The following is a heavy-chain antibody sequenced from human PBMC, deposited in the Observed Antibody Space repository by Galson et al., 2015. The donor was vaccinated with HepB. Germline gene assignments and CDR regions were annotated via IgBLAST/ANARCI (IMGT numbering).Heavy chain of an antibody. CDR3: ARQADIVAPFDY. J-gene: IGHJ4*02. CDR1: GYKFTSYY. D-gene: IGHD2-21*01. CDR2: INPSGGST. Sequence: SVKVSCKASGYKFTSYYMHWVRQAPGQGLEWMGIINPSGGSTDYAQKFRGRLTMTRDTSTSTVFMELSSLKVSDTATYFCARQADIVAPFDYWGQGTLVTVSS. V-gene: IGHV1-46*01.